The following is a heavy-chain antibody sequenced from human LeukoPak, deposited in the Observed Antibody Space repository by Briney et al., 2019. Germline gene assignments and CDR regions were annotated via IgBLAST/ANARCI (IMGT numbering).Heavy chain of an antibody. CDR2: ISSSSSYI. J-gene: IGHJ5*02. Sequence: SGGSLRLSRAASGFTFSSYSMNWVRQAPGKGLEWVSSISSSSSYIYYADSVKGRFTISRDNAKNSLYLQMNSLRAEDTAVYYCARGSYYDRNWFDPWGQGTLVTVSS. CDR1: GFTFSSYS. D-gene: IGHD3-10*02. CDR3: ARGSYYDRNWFDP. V-gene: IGHV3-21*01.